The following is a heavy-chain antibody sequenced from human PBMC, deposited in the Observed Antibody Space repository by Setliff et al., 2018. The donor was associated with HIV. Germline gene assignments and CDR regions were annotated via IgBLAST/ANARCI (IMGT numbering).Heavy chain of an antibody. CDR2: IYYSGST. Sequence: SETLSLTCTVSGDSVSSRSYYWSWIRQPPGKGLEWIGYIYYSGSTNYNPSLKSRVTISVDTSKNHFSLKLRSVTAADTAVYYCAQLGMVDDFDYWGEGTLVTVSS. V-gene: IGHV4-61*03. J-gene: IGHJ4*02. CDR1: GDSVSSRSYY. D-gene: IGHD1-1*01. CDR3: AQLGMVDDFDY.